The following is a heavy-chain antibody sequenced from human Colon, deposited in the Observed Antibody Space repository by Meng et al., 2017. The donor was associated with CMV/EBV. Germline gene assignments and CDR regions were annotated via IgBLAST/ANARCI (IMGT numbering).Heavy chain of an antibody. CDR1: GFTFSQYD. V-gene: IGHV3-23*01. CDR2: SGFRGGNI. CDR3: ATGGRAFDI. J-gene: IGHJ3*02. D-gene: IGHD1-1*01. Sequence: GESLKISCVTSGFTFSQYDVSWVRQAPGKGLEWISHSGFRGGNIFYADSVKGRFTVSRDTSSSTLYLQMNSLKAEDTAVYYCATGGRAFDIWGQGTMVTVSS.